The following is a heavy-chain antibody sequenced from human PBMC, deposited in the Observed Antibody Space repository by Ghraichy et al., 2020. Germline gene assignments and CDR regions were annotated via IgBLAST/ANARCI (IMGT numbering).Heavy chain of an antibody. V-gene: IGHV3-23*01. CDR2: IRNSGANT. Sequence: GESLNISCAASGFTFSNYAMTWVRQAPGKGLEWVSAIRNSGANTFYADSVKGRFIISRVNSKNTLYLQMNGLRAEDTAVYYCAKAVLGDDTGSHYDHWGQGTVVTVSS. J-gene: IGHJ5*02. CDR1: GFTFSNYA. CDR3: AKAVLGDDTGSHYDH. D-gene: IGHD1-26*01.